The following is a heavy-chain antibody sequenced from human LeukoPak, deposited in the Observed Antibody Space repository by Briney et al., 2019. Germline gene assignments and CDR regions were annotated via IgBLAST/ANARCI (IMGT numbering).Heavy chain of an antibody. Sequence: SDPVSLLCAVWGHSLRGYYWSWIRQPPGEALEWIGYVYYSGSTNYIPSLKSRVTMSVDTSKSQFSLMLTSVTAADTAVYYCARHLYYYDDIDLWGQGTLVTVSS. CDR1: GHSLRGYY. J-gene: IGHJ5*02. CDR2: VYYSGST. D-gene: IGHD3-22*01. CDR3: ARHLYYYDDIDL. V-gene: IGHV4-59*08.